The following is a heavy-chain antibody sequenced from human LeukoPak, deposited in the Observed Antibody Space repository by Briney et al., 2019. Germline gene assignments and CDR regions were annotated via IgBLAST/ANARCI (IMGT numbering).Heavy chain of an antibody. Sequence: GGSLRLSCAASGFTFSNYAMSWVRQAPGRGLEWVSAITRSGDSTFYADSVRGRFTTSRDSSKNTLYLQMNGLRVEDTAVYYCAKAIEMQQRGFDYWGQGTLVTVSS. CDR1: GFTFSNYA. CDR2: ITRSGDST. CDR3: AKAIEMQQRGFDY. V-gene: IGHV3-23*01. D-gene: IGHD5-24*01. J-gene: IGHJ4*02.